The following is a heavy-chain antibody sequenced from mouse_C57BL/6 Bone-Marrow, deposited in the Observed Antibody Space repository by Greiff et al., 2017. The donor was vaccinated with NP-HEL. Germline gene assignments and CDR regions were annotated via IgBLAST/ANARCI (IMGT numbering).Heavy chain of an antibody. CDR3: AKGGYGGFAY. CDR1: GYTFTSYW. Sequence: QVQLQQPGAELVMPGASVKLSCKASGYTFTSYWMHWVKQRPGQGLEWIGEIDPSDGYTNYNQKFKGKSTLTVDKSSSTAYMQLSSLTSEDSAVYSCAKGGYGGFAYGGQGTLVTVTA. D-gene: IGHD2-2*01. V-gene: IGHV1-69*01. CDR2: IDPSDGYT. J-gene: IGHJ3*01.